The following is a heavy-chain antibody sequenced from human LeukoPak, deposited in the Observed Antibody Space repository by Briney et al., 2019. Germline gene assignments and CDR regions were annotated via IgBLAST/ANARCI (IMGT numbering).Heavy chain of an antibody. CDR2: IWYDGSNK. CDR3: ARDNVYGAHHFDY. Sequence: GGSLRLSCAASGFTFSSYGMHWVRQDQGTGLEWVAVIWYDGSNKYYADSVKGRFTISRDNSKNTLYLQMNSLRAEDTAVYYCARDNVYGAHHFDYWGQGTLVTVSS. V-gene: IGHV3-33*01. J-gene: IGHJ4*02. CDR1: GFTFSSYG. D-gene: IGHD4-17*01.